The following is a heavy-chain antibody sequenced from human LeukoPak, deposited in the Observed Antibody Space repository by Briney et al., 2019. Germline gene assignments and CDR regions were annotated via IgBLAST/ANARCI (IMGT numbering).Heavy chain of an antibody. CDR1: GFTFGTNA. CDR3: ARIHGRYSSSWPFDY. V-gene: IGHV3-30*04. Sequence: GGSLRLSCAASGFTFGTNAMHWVRQAPGKGLEWVAVISYDGTYTYYADSVKGRFTISRDNSKNTLHLQMNSLRGEDTAVYYCARIHGRYSSSWPFDYWGQGTLVTVSS. CDR2: ISYDGTYT. J-gene: IGHJ4*02. D-gene: IGHD6-13*01.